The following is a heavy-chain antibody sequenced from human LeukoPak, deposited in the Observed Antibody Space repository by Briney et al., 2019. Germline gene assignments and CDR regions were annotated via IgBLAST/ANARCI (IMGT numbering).Heavy chain of an antibody. CDR3: AKELTTSSGYLHYFDY. D-gene: IGHD6-13*01. V-gene: IGHV3-43*01. CDR1: GFTFGDYT. Sequence: PGGSLRLSCAASGFTFGDYTMHWGRQAPGKGLEWVSLISWDGGSTYYADSVKGRFTISRDNSKNTLYLQMNSLRAEDTAVYYCAKELTTSSGYLHYFDYWGQGTLVTVSS. CDR2: ISWDGGST. J-gene: IGHJ4*02.